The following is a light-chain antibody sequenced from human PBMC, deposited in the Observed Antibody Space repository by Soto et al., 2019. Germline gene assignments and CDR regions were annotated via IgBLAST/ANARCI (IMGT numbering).Light chain of an antibody. J-gene: IGLJ1*01. CDR1: SSDVGNYNL. CDR2: EDS. Sequence: QSVLTQPASVSGSPGQSITISCTGTSSDVGNYNLVSWYQHHPGKAPKLMIYEDSKRPSGVSNRFSGSKSGNTASLTISGLQAEDEADYYCCSHAISSTYVFGIGTKVTVL. CDR3: CSHAISSTYV. V-gene: IGLV2-23*01.